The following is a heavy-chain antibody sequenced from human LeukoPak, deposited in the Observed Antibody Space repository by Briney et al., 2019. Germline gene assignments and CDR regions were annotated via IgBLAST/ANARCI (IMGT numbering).Heavy chain of an antibody. D-gene: IGHD6-19*01. CDR3: AKFLSYSSGWYREIFQY. V-gene: IGHV4-61*08. Sequence: SETLSLTCTVSGGSISSGGYYWSWIRQPPGKGLEWIGYIYYSGSTNYNPSLKSRVTISVDTSKNQFSLKLSSVTAADTAVYYCAKFLSYSSGWYREIFQYWGQGTLVTVSS. J-gene: IGHJ4*02. CDR1: GGSISSGGYY. CDR2: IYYSGST.